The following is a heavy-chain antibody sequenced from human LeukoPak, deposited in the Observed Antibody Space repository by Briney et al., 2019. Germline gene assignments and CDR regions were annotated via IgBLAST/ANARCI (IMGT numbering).Heavy chain of an antibody. CDR3: AREYPEYSYGSFDS. V-gene: IGHV3-64*01. CDR2: XSGNGXDT. J-gene: IGHJ4*02. Sequence: GGSLRLSCVASELTFSSYXXXXXREAPXKXXXXXXXXSGNGXDTYYANSVKXXXXXXRDNSKNTLYLQMGSLRAEDMAVYYCAREYPEYSYGSFDSWGQGTLVTVSS. D-gene: IGHD5-18*01. CDR1: ELTFSSYX.